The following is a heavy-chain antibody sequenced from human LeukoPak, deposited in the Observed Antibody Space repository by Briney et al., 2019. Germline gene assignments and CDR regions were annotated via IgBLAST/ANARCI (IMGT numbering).Heavy chain of an antibody. D-gene: IGHD3-22*01. CDR3: TASDSSGYRPFDY. CDR2: IYYSGST. Sequence: SETLSLTCTVSGGSISSSSYYWGWIRQPPGKGLEWIGSIYYSGSTYYNPSLKSRVTISVDTSKNQFFLKLSSVTAADTAVYSCTASDSSGYRPFDYWGRETLVTVSS. J-gene: IGHJ4*02. CDR1: GGSISSSSYY. V-gene: IGHV4-39*01.